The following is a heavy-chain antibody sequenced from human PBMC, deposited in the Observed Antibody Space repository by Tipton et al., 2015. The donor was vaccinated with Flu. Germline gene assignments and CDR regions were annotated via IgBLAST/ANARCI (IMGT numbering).Heavy chain of an antibody. J-gene: IGHJ5*02. D-gene: IGHD4-17*01. V-gene: IGHV4-4*07. CDR2: IYTSGSN. Sequence: TLSLTCTVSGVSISRYYWSWIRKPAGKGLEWIGRIYTSGSNNYNPSLKSRITMSGDASKNQLFLKLDSLTAADAGVYYCARDDFGDYFGAWGQGTLVTVSS. CDR3: ARDDFGDYFGA. CDR1: GVSISRYY.